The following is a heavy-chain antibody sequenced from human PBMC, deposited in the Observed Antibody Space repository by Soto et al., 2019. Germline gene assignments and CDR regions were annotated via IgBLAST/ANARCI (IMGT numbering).Heavy chain of an antibody. Sequence: GGSLRLSCVTSRFTFNTFAMSWVRQAPGEWLEWVSAINAGGGNTHYADSVKGRFTISRDNSKNTLYLQMDSLRAEDTAVYYCAKHTYSDFWPGHYYYLDFWGQGXLVTVSS. J-gene: IGHJ4*02. CDR3: AKHTYSDFWPGHYYYLDF. V-gene: IGHV3-23*01. D-gene: IGHD3-3*01. CDR1: RFTFNTFA. CDR2: INAGGGNT.